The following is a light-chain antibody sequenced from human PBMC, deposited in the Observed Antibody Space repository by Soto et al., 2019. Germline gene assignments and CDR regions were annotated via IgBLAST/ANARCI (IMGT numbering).Light chain of an antibody. Sequence: EVVLTQSQATLSLSPGDRVALSCRASQSVGTSLAWYQQKPGQTPRLLIYEAAIRATGIPARFSASGSGTDFILTISSLAPEECAVDFCQQRFSWPLTGGGGTKVDIK. CDR1: QSVGTS. CDR3: QQRFSWPLT. V-gene: IGKV3-11*01. CDR2: EAA. J-gene: IGKJ4*01.